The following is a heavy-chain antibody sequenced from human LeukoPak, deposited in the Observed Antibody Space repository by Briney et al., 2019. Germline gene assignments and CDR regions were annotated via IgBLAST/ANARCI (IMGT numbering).Heavy chain of an antibody. V-gene: IGHV3-23*01. D-gene: IGHD3-22*01. Sequence: GGPLRLSCAASGFTFVGNAVTWVRQAPGKGLEWVSTISGSGDTYYADSVKGRFTISRDDSKSTLSLQMNSLRAEDTAVYYCARVAITMMVVVSWGQGTLVTVSS. CDR3: ARVAITMMVVVS. J-gene: IGHJ4*02. CDR1: GFTFVGNA. CDR2: ISGSGDT.